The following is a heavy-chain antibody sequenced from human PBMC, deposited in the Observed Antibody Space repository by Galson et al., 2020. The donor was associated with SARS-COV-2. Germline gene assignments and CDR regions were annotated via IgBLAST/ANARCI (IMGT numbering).Heavy chain of an antibody. CDR3: ATYPGRFLEWLSPPPYYYGMDV. CDR2: IQQDGSEK. J-gene: IGHJ6*02. CDR1: GFTFSSYW. V-gene: IGHV3-7*01. D-gene: IGHD3-3*01. Sequence: TGGSLRLSCAASGFTFSSYWMSWVRQAPGKGLEWLANIQQDGSEKYYVDSVKGRFTISRDNAKNSLYLQMNSMRAEDTAVYYCATYPGRFLEWLSPPPYYYGMDVWGQGTTVTVSS.